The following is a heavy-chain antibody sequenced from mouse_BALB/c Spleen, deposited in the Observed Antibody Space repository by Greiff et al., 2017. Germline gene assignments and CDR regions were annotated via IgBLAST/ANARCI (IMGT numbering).Heavy chain of an antibody. CDR2: INPSTGYT. CDR1: GYTFTSYW. V-gene: IGHV1-7*01. Sequence: VQLQQSGAELAKPGASVKMSCKASGYTFTSYWMHWVKQRPGQGLEWIGYINPSTGYTEYNQKFKDKATLTADKSSSTAYMQLSSLTSEDSAVYYCARDYYGYGLDYWGQGTTLTVSS. J-gene: IGHJ2*01. D-gene: IGHD1-2*01. CDR3: ARDYYGYGLDY.